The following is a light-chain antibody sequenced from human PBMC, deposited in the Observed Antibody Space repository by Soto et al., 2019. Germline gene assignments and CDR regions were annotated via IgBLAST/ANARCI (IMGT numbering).Light chain of an antibody. J-gene: IGKJ5*01. CDR1: QGISSA. V-gene: IGKV1-13*02. CDR2: AVS. CDR3: QQCSTYPIT. Sequence: AIQLTQSPSSLSASVGDRVTITCRASQGISSALAWYQQKPGKAPKLLISAVSILESGVPSRFSGSGSGTDFTLTISSLDPEDFATYYCQQCSTYPITFGQGTRLEIK.